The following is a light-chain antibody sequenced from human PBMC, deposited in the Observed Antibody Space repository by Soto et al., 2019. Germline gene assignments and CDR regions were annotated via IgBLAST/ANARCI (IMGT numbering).Light chain of an antibody. Sequence: QSALTQPPSVSGTPGQTVTISCSGGNSNIGTNSVNWYQQLPGMAPKLLIYNNVQRPSGVPDRISGSKSGTSASLAISGLQSEDEGQYFCAAWDVSLNGHWLFGGGTKLTVL. CDR3: AAWDVSLNGHWL. J-gene: IGLJ3*02. CDR2: NNV. V-gene: IGLV1-44*01. CDR1: NSNIGTNS.